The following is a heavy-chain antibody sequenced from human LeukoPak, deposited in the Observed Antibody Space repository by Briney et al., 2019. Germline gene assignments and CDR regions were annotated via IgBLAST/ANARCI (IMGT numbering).Heavy chain of an antibody. CDR3: ARHGSGWYHAFDI. J-gene: IGHJ3*02. V-gene: IGHV4-59*08. CDR1: GGSISSYY. Sequence: SETLSLTCTVSGGSISSYYWSWIRQPPGKGLEWIGYIYYSGSTNYNPSLKSRVTISVDTSKNQFSLKLSSVTAADTAVYYCARHGSGWYHAFDIWGQGTMVTVSS. CDR2: IYYSGST. D-gene: IGHD6-19*01.